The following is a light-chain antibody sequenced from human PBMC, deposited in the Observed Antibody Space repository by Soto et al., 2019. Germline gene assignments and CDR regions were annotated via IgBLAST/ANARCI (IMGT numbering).Light chain of an antibody. CDR1: SSDVGGYNY. CDR3: GSYAGSYTVV. Sequence: QSALTQPRSVSGSPGQSVTISCTGTSSDVGGYNYVSWYQQRLGKAPKLMIYDVTKRPSGVPDRFSGSKSGNTASLTISGLQAEYEADYYCGSYAGSYTVVFGGGTKLTVL. CDR2: DVT. J-gene: IGLJ2*01. V-gene: IGLV2-11*01.